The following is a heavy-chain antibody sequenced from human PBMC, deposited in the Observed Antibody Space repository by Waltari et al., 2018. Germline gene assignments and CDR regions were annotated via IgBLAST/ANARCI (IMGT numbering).Heavy chain of an antibody. CDR2: IYYSGST. J-gene: IGHJ4*02. CDR3: AGATLTGGIIAAAD. Sequence: QVQLQESGPGLVKPSETLPLTCTVSGGSISSHYWSWIRQPPGKGLEWIGYIYYSGSTNYNPSLKSRVTISVDTSKNQFSLKLSSVTAADTAVYYCAGATLTGGIIAAADWGQGTLVTVSS. D-gene: IGHD6-13*01. V-gene: IGHV4-59*11. CDR1: GGSISSHY.